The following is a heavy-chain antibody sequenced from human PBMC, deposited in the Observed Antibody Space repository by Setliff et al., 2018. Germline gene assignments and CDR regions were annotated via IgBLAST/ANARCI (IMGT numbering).Heavy chain of an antibody. Sequence: ASVKVSCKASGYTFSSYDINWVRQATGQGLEWMGWMNPNSGDTAYAQKFQGRVTMTRNSSISTAYMELSTLRSEDTAVYYCARAGYDSSGYYYEGGTYWGQGTLVTVSS. CDR3: ARAGYDSSGYYYEGGTY. CDR1: GYTFSSYD. J-gene: IGHJ4*02. CDR2: MNPNSGDT. V-gene: IGHV1-8*01. D-gene: IGHD3-22*01.